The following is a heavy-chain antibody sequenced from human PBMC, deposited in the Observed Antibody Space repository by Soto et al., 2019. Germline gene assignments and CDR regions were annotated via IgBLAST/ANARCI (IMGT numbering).Heavy chain of an antibody. D-gene: IGHD2-21*01. J-gene: IGHJ4*02. CDR2: ITASGSAT. Sequence: EVQVLESGGALVQPGGSLRLSCAASGFTFRKHAMTWVRQAPGQGLEYVSSITASGSATFYAASARGRFAISRDNAKSTLHLQMSSLRAEDTALYYCAKDVGDRGIDSWGQGTLVTVSS. CDR1: GFTFRKHA. CDR3: AKDVGDRGIDS. V-gene: IGHV3-23*01.